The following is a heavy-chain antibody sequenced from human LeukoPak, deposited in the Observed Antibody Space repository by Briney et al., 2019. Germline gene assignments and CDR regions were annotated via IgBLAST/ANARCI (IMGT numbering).Heavy chain of an antibody. CDR1: GGSISSYY. Sequence: SETLSLTCTVSGGSISSYYWSWIRQPPGKGLEWIGYIYYSGSTNYNPSLKSRVTISVDTSKNQFSLKLSSVTAADTAVYYCARGSGNYDFWSGYNYWFDPWGQGTLVTVSS. J-gene: IGHJ5*02. V-gene: IGHV4-59*01. CDR2: IYYSGST. CDR3: ARGSGNYDFWSGYNYWFDP. D-gene: IGHD3-3*01.